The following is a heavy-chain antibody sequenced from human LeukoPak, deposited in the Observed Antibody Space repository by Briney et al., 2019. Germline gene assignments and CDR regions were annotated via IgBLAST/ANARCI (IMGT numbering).Heavy chain of an antibody. D-gene: IGHD1-26*01. CDR2: IYHSGST. CDR3: AREAVIVGASH. Sequence: SETLSLTCAVSGYSISSGYYWGWIRQPPGKGLEWIGSIYHSGSTYYNPSLKSRVTISVGTSKNQFSLKLSSVTAADTAVYYCAREAVIVGASHWGQGTLVTVSS. V-gene: IGHV4-38-2*02. J-gene: IGHJ4*02. CDR1: GYSISSGYY.